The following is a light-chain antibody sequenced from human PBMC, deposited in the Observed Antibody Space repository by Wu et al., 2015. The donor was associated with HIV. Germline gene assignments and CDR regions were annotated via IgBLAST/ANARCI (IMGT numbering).Light chain of an antibody. J-gene: IGKJ1*01. V-gene: IGKV3-20*01. CDR3: QHYGTSRT. CDR1: QTVSDNY. Sequence: ETVLTQSPATLSLSPGERAILSCRASQTVSDNYLAWYQQKPGQAPKLLIYGASNRATGIPKRFSGSGSGTDFTLTITRLDPEDSAVYYCQHYGTSRTFGQGTKVEIK. CDR2: GAS.